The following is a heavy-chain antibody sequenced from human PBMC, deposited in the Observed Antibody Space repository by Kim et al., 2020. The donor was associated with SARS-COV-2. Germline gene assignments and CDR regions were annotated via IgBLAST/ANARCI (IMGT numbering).Heavy chain of an antibody. Sequence: GGSLRLSCAASGFSFSDHYMDWVRQAPGKGLEWVGRSRNKDNSYNVEYAASVKGRFIIARDDLKNSLYLEMSRLNTEDTAVYYCSRTVGNYMDVWGQGTTVTVSS. CDR1: GFSFSDHY. D-gene: IGHD1-7*01. V-gene: IGHV3-72*01. J-gene: IGHJ6*02. CDR2: SRNKDNSYNV. CDR3: SRTVGNYMDV.